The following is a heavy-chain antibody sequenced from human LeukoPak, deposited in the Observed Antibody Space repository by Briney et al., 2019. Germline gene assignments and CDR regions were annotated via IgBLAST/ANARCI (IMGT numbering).Heavy chain of an antibody. J-gene: IGHJ4*02. V-gene: IGHV3-21*01. CDR3: ARDQFRRDGYSNYFDY. D-gene: IGHD5-24*01. CDR1: GFTFSSYN. CDR2: ISSSGSYM. Sequence: GGSLRLSCAASGFTFSSYNMNWVRQAPGKGLEWASSISSSGSYMYYADSVRGRFTISRDNAKNSLYLQMNSLRAEDTAVYYCARDQFRRDGYSNYFDYWGQGTLVTVSS.